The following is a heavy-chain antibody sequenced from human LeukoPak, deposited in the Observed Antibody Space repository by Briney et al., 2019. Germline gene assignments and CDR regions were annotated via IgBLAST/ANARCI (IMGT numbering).Heavy chain of an antibody. V-gene: IGHV3-7*01. CDR3: VRGGGSGNHFAS. J-gene: IGHJ4*02. CDR1: GFTFSWSW. D-gene: IGHD6-19*01. CDR2: INPDGSET. Sequence: SGGSLRLSCATSGFTFSWSWMSWVRQAPGKGLDWVANINPDGSETNYMDSVKGRFTIARDNAMNSLYLQMNSLSAEDTSLYYCVRGGGSGNHFASWGQGALVTVSS.